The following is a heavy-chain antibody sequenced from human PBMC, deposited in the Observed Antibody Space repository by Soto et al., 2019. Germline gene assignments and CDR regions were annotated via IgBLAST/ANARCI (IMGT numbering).Heavy chain of an antibody. CDR3: ATDLGRSSSVWFDY. Sequence: EVQLVESGGDLVKPGGSLRISCTASGFTFTNAWMTWVRQVPGTGLEWVCRIKSNAAVGTTDYPAPVKGRFTISRDESRNTVYLQMNSLKPDDTAVYYCATDLGRSSSVWFDYWGQGTLVTVSS. CDR1: GFTFTNAW. V-gene: IGHV3-15*01. J-gene: IGHJ4*02. CDR2: IKSNAAVGTT. D-gene: IGHD2-2*01.